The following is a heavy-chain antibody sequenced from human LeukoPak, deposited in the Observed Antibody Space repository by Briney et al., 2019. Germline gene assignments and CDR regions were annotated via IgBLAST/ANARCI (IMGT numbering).Heavy chain of an antibody. CDR2: ISGSGGST. CDR1: GFTFSSYA. V-gene: IGHV3-23*01. CDR3: AKGGKRGYCSGGSCYSIY. J-gene: IGHJ4*02. D-gene: IGHD2-15*01. Sequence: PGGSLRLSCAASGFTFSSYAMSWVRQAPGKGLEWVSAISGSGGSTYYADSVKGRFTISRDNSKNTLYLQMNSLRAEDTAVYYCAKGGKRGYCSGGSCYSIYWGQGTLVTVSS.